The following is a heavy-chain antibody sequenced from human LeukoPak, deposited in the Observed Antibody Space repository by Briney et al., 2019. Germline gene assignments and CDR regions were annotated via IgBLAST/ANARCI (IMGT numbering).Heavy chain of an antibody. Sequence: GGSLRLSCAASGFTFSSYGMHWVRQAPGKGLEWVAVISYDGSNKYYADSVKGRFTISRDNSKNTLYLQMNSLRAEDTAVYYCARIGNNPRITIFGVAHLDYYYYGMDVWGQGTTVTVSS. CDR1: GFTFSSYG. D-gene: IGHD3-3*01. CDR2: ISYDGSNK. J-gene: IGHJ6*02. V-gene: IGHV3-30*03. CDR3: ARIGNNPRITIFGVAHLDYYYYGMDV.